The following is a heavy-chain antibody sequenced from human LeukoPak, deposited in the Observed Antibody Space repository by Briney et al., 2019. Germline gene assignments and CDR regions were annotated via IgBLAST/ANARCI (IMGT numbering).Heavy chain of an antibody. Sequence: SQTLSLTCSVSGGSISSTYYYWTWIRQPPGKGLEWIGYIFHSGSPYYNPSLKSRVTISVDKSKNQFSLKLSSVTAADTAVYYCAFGSREANFGYWGQGTLVTVSS. CDR2: IFHSGSP. J-gene: IGHJ4*02. CDR1: GGSISSTYYY. CDR3: AFGSREANFGY. D-gene: IGHD1-14*01. V-gene: IGHV4-30-2*01.